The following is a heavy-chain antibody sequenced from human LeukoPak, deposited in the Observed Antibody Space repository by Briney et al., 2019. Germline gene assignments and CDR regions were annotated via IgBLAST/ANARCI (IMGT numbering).Heavy chain of an antibody. J-gene: IGHJ4*02. V-gene: IGHV3-23*01. Sequence: GGSLRLSCAASGFTFGSYAMSWVRQAPGKGLEWVSAISGSGGSTYYADSVKGRFTISRDNSKNTLYLQMNSLRAEDTAVYYCAKGLGIAAAGSSFDYWGQGTLVTVSS. CDR3: AKGLGIAAAGSSFDY. CDR2: ISGSGGST. CDR1: GFTFGSYA. D-gene: IGHD6-13*01.